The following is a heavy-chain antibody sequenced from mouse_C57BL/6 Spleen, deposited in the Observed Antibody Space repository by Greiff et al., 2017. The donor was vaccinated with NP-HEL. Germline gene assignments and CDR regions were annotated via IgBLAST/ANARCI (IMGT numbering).Heavy chain of an antibody. D-gene: IGHD4-1*01. Sequence: EVQLQESGPGLVKPSQSLSLTCSVTGYSITSGYYWNWIRQFPGNKLEWMGYISYDGSNNYNPTLKNRISITRDTSKNQFFLKLNSVTTEDTATYYCAREGGTVHFDYWGQGTTLTVSS. V-gene: IGHV3-6*01. CDR3: AREGGTVHFDY. CDR2: ISYDGSN. J-gene: IGHJ2*01. CDR1: GYSITSGYY.